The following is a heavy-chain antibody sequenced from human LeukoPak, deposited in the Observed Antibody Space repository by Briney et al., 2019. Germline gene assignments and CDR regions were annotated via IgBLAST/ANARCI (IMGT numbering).Heavy chain of an antibody. D-gene: IGHD6-19*01. CDR1: GFPFNTQD. CDR3: GKGRVSE. J-gene: IGHJ4*02. CDR2: IHADGVGT. V-gene: IGHV3-23*01. Sequence: GGSLRLSCAASGFPFNTQDMRWVRQAPGKGLEWVSSIHADGVGTFYADSARGRFTISRDNSKNTLDLQMNSLRVEDTAVYYCGKGRVSEWGQGTLVTVSS.